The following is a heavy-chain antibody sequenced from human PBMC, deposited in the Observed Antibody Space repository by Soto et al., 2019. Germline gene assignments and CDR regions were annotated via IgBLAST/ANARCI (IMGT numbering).Heavy chain of an antibody. CDR2: IYPGDSDT. J-gene: IGHJ6*02. CDR1: GYSFTSYW. D-gene: IGHD2-2*01. Sequence: GESLKISCTGSGYSFTSYWIGWVRQMPGKGLEWMGIIYPGDSDTRYSPSFQGQVTISADKSISTAYLQWSSLKASDTAMYYCASLPLSHCSNTSCEHYAMDVWGQGTTVTLSS. V-gene: IGHV5-51*01. CDR3: ASLPLSHCSNTSCEHYAMDV.